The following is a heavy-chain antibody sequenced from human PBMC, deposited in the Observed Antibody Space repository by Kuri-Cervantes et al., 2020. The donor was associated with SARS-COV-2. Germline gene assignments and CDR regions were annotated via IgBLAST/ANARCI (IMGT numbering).Heavy chain of an antibody. CDR1: GYTFTGYY. J-gene: IGHJ3*02. V-gene: IGHV1-2*02. D-gene: IGHD7-27*01. CDR2: NNPNSGGT. Sequence: ASVTVSCKASGYTFTGYYMHWVRQAPGQGLEWMGWNNPNSGGTNYAQKLQGRVTMPTNTSTSTAYMELRSLRSDDTAVYYCARRWGTNDAFDIWGQGTMVTVSS. CDR3: ARRWGTNDAFDI.